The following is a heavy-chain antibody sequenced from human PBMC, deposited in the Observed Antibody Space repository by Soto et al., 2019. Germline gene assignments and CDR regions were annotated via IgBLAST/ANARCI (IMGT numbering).Heavy chain of an antibody. Sequence: GGSLRLSCAASGFSFGDYTMTWVRLSPVTGLEWVATISRSSSHIYYGDSLKGRFIISRDNAKNSLFLQMNSLRAEDTAVYYCARGRGYFDSSDYYEDFWGQGTKVTVSS. CDR2: ISRSSSHI. CDR1: GFSFGDYT. V-gene: IGHV3-21*01. CDR3: ARGRGYFDSSDYYEDF. J-gene: IGHJ4*02. D-gene: IGHD3-22*01.